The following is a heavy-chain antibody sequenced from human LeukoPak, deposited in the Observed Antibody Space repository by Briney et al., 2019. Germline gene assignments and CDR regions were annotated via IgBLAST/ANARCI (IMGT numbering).Heavy chain of an antibody. CDR2: SGTGGNT. J-gene: IGHJ4*02. Sequence: GGSLRLSCAASGFSFSNYAMNWVRQAPGKGLEWVSTSGTGGNTYYTDSVKGRFSISRDNSKNTLYLQMNSLRAEDTAIYYCAKSYLQIVTLTALYFDSCGQGALVTVSS. D-gene: IGHD2-21*02. CDR3: AKSYLQIVTLTALYFDS. CDR1: GFSFSNYA. V-gene: IGHV3-23*01.